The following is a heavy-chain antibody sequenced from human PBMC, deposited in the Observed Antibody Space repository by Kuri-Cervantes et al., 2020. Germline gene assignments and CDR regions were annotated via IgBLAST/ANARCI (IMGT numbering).Heavy chain of an antibody. CDR2: INPNSGGT. CDR3: ARDVQYYYDSYGYLEF. CDR1: GYTFTGYY. V-gene: IGHV1-2*04. D-gene: IGHD3-22*01. J-gene: IGHJ4*02. Sequence: ASVKVSCKASGYTFTGYYMHWVRQAPGQGHEWMGWINPNSGGTNYAQKFQGWVTMTRDTSISTAYMELSSLRSEDTAVYYCARDVQYYYDSYGYLEFWGQGTLVTVSS.